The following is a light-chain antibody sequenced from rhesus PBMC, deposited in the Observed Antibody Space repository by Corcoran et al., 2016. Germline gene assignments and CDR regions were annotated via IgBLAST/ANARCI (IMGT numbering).Light chain of an antibody. CDR3: RSYASSSACI. V-gene: IGLV2-13*02. CDR1: SSDIGGYNR. Sequence: QAALTQSPSVSGSPGQSVTISCTGTSSDIGGYNRVSWYQQHPGKAPKLMIYEVSKRPSGVSDRFSGSKSANTASLTISGLQAEDEADYYCRSYASSSACIFGAGTRLTVL. CDR2: EVS. J-gene: IGLJ1*01.